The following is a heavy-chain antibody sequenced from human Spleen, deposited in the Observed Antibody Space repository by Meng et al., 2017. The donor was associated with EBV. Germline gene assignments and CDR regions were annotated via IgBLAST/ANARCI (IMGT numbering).Heavy chain of an antibody. J-gene: IGHJ5*02. CDR1: GYTFSDYS. D-gene: IGHD7-27*01. CDR2: INPKSGGT. V-gene: IGHV1-2*06. Sequence: VQFVHAGSEFKRPGASVKVPCKASGYTFSDYSIHWVRQAPGQGLEWLGRINPKSGGTNYGQKFQGRVTMTTDTSINTAYMQLSRLTSDDTAIYYCARDVLGNNWFDPWGQGTLVTVSS. CDR3: ARDVLGNNWFDP.